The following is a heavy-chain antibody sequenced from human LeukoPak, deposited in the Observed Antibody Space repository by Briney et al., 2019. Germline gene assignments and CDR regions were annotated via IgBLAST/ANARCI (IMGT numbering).Heavy chain of an antibody. D-gene: IGHD3-22*01. CDR3: AKDQPYYYDSSGSAPYFDY. CDR2: IRYDGSNK. J-gene: IGHJ4*02. Sequence: PGGSLRLSCAASGFTFSSYGMHWVRQAPGKGLEWVAFIRYDGSNKYYADSVKGRFTISRDNFKNTLYLQMNSLRAEDTAVYYCAKDQPYYYDSSGSAPYFDYWGQGTLVTVSS. CDR1: GFTFSSYG. V-gene: IGHV3-30*02.